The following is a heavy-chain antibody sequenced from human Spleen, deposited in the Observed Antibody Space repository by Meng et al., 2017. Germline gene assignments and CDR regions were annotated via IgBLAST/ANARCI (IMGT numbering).Heavy chain of an antibody. V-gene: IGHV3-15*01. D-gene: IGHD6-13*01. CDR2: IKSKTDGGTT. CDR1: GFTFSNAW. Sequence: GESLKISCAASGFTFSNAWMSWVRQAPGKGLEWVGRIKSKTDGGTTDYAAPVKGRFTISRDDSKNTLYLQMNSLKTEDTAVYYCLCSSWVDAFDIWGQGTMVTVSS. CDR3: LCSSWVDAFDI. J-gene: IGHJ3*02.